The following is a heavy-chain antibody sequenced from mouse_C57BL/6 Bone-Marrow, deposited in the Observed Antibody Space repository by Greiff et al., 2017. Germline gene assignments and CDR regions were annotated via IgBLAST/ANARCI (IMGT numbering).Heavy chain of an antibody. V-gene: IGHV1-26*01. D-gene: IGHD2-4*01. CDR3: ASPYYDYDWFAY. CDR2: INPNNGGT. Sequence: EVQLQQSGPELVKPGASVKISCKASGYTFTDYYMNWVKQSHGKSLERIGDINPNNGGTSYNQKFKGKATLTVDKSSSTAYMELRSLTSEDSAVYYCASPYYDYDWFAYWGQGTLVTVSA. CDR1: GYTFTDYY. J-gene: IGHJ3*01.